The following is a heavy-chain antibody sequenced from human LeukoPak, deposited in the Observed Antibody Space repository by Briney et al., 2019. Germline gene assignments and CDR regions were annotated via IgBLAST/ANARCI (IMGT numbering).Heavy chain of an antibody. J-gene: IGHJ2*01. CDR3: ARRGSTVPLYWYFDL. Sequence: PSETLSLTCTVSSGSTSFYYWSWIRQSPGKGLESIGYIYYNGSTGYNPSLKSRVTVSLDKSKNQFSLNLRSVTAADTAVYYCARRGSTVPLYWYFDLWGRGTLVTVSS. CDR2: IYYNGST. D-gene: IGHD3-16*01. CDR1: SGSTSFYY. V-gene: IGHV4-59*08.